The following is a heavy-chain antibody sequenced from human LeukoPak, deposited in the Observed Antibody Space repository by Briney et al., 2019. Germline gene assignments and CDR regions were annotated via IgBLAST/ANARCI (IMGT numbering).Heavy chain of an antibody. J-gene: IGHJ4*02. V-gene: IGHV3-11*06. CDR2: INGRGTYI. Sequence: GGSLRLSCAASGFTFSDYFMSWVRQAPGKGLEWLSYINGRGTYIDYAESLKGRITISRDNAQNSLYLQMNSLGVEDKAVYYCARSGREATEIDYWGQGTLVTVSS. CDR1: GFTFSDYF. CDR3: ARSGREATEIDY. D-gene: IGHD1-1*01.